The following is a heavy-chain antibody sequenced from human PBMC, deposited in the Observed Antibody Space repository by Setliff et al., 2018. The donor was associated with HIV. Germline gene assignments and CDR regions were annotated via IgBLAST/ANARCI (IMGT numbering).Heavy chain of an antibody. D-gene: IGHD7-27*01. CDR2: INPNSGGT. V-gene: IGHV1-2*04. Sequence: ASVTVSCKASGYTFTGYYMHWVRQAPGQGLEWMGWINPNSGGTNYAQKFQGWVTMTRDTSISTAYMELSRLRSDDTAVYYCARDSKGHGSNWGPPGGYYMDVWGKGTTVTVSS. J-gene: IGHJ6*03. CDR3: ARDSKGHGSNWGPPGGYYMDV. CDR1: GYTFTGYY.